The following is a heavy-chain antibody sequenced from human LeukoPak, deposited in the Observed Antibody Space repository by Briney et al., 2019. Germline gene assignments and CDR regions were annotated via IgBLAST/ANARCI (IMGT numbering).Heavy chain of an antibody. CDR2: ISSSSLYI. Sequence: GGSLRLSCAASGFTFSSYSMNWVRQAPGKGLEWVSSISSSSLYIYYADSVKGRFTISRDNAKNSLYLQMNSLRAEETAVYNWXXXXXXDDVLTGSFSDWGQGTLVTVSS. D-gene: IGHD3-9*01. CDR1: GFTFSSYS. CDR3: XXXXXXDDVLTGSFSD. J-gene: IGHJ4*02. V-gene: IGHV3-21*01.